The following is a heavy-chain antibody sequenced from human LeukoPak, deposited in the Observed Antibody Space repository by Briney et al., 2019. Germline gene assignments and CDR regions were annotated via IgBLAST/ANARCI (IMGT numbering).Heavy chain of an antibody. Sequence: SSETLSLTCAVSGGSISSSNWWSWVRQPPGKGLEWIGEIYHSGSTNYNPSLKSRVTISVDKSKNQFSLKLSSVTAADTAVYYCARAVGYCSGGSCYGTNWFDPWGQGTLVTVSS. D-gene: IGHD2-15*01. J-gene: IGHJ5*02. V-gene: IGHV4-4*02. CDR2: IYHSGST. CDR3: ARAVGYCSGGSCYGTNWFDP. CDR1: GGSISSSNW.